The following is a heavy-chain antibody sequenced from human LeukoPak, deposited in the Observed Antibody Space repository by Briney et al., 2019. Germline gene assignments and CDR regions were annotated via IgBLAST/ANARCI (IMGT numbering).Heavy chain of an antibody. Sequence: SETLSLTCTVSGGSISSYYWSWMRQPPGKGLEWIGYIYYSGSTYYNPSLKSRLTISVDTSNNQFSMRLDSVTAADTAVYYCARLDSSSSGDFWGQGTLVTVSS. CDR1: GGSISSYY. CDR2: IYYSGST. V-gene: IGHV4-59*08. D-gene: IGHD6-6*01. J-gene: IGHJ4*02. CDR3: ARLDSSSSGDF.